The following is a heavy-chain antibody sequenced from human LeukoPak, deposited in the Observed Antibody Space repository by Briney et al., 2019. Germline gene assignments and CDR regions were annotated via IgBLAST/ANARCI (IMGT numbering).Heavy chain of an antibody. Sequence: PSETLSLTCAVYGGSFSGYYWSWIRQPPGKGLEWIGEINHSGSTNYNPSLKSRVTISVDTSKNQFSLKLSSVTAADTAVYYCAGDPNLFCSSTSCYNWFDPWSQGTLVTVSS. CDR3: AGDPNLFCSSTSCYNWFDP. D-gene: IGHD2-2*01. CDR1: GGSFSGYY. J-gene: IGHJ5*02. V-gene: IGHV4-34*01. CDR2: INHSGST.